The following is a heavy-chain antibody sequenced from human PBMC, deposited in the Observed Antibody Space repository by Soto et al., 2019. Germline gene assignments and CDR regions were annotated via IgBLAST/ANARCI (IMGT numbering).Heavy chain of an antibody. CDR1: GLTFSDYP. J-gene: IGHJ4*02. CDR2: ISYDGSNK. V-gene: IGHV3-30-3*01. CDR3: VRVEMATTSHSDS. Sequence: VGSLRLSCAASGLTFSDYPTHWVRQAPGKGLEWVAIISYDGSNKYYADSVKGRFTISRDRSQNTVYLQMNSLRNEDTAVYYCVRVEMATTSHSDSWGQGTLVTVSS. D-gene: IGHD1-26*01.